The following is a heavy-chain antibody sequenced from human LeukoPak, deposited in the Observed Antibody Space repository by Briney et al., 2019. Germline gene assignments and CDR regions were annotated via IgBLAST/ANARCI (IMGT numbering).Heavy chain of an antibody. CDR3: ARDHLYYEISGPRFDN. CDR1: GFTFSNYN. CDR2: ISSSSSYI. V-gene: IGHV3-21*01. D-gene: IGHD3-16*01. Sequence: PGGSLRLSCAASGFTFSNYNMNWVRQAPGKGLEWVSSISSSSSYIYYADSVKGRFTISRDNAKNSLYLQMHSLRADDTAVYYCARDHLYYEISGPRFDNWGQGTRVAVSS. J-gene: IGHJ4*02.